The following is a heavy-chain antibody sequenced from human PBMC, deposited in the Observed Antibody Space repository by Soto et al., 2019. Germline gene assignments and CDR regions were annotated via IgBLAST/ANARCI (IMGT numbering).Heavy chain of an antibody. CDR2: INPSGGST. CDR3: ARAHLYSSSGYYYYGMDV. J-gene: IGHJ6*02. D-gene: IGHD6-6*01. CDR1: GYTFTNYY. V-gene: IGHV1-46*01. Sequence: GASVKVSCKASGYTFTNYYMHWVRQAPGQGLEWMGKINPSGGSTSYAQKFQGRVTMTRDTSTSTVYMELSSLRSEDTALYYCARAHLYSSSGYYYYGMDVWGQGTTVTVSS.